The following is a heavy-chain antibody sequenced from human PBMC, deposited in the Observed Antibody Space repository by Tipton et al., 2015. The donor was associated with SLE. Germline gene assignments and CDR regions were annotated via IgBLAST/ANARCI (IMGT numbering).Heavy chain of an antibody. Sequence: LRLSCTVSGGSISSGSYYWSWIRQPAGKGLEWIGRIHTSGSTNYNPSLNSRVTISVDTSKNQFSLKLSPVTAADTAVYYCARGMLTWRGAIVGVDVWGQGTTVNVSS. CDR1: GGSISSGSYY. CDR2: IHTSGST. V-gene: IGHV4-61*02. J-gene: IGHJ6*02. CDR3: ARGMLTWRGAIVGVDV. D-gene: IGHD2-8*01.